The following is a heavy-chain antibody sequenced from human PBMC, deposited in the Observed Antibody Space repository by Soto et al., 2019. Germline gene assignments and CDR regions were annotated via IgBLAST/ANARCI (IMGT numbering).Heavy chain of an antibody. J-gene: IGHJ6*02. V-gene: IGHV3-23*01. CDR1: GFTFGTYA. CDR3: AKMGFRSSTGSYDYTMDV. Sequence: VGSLRLSCAASGFTFGTYAMTWVRQAPGKGLERVSVITGSGSSSYYADSVKGRFTISRDNSKNTLYLQMKSLRAEDTAVYYCAKMGFRSSTGSYDYTMDVWGQGTTVTVSS. D-gene: IGHD5-12*01. CDR2: ITGSGSSS.